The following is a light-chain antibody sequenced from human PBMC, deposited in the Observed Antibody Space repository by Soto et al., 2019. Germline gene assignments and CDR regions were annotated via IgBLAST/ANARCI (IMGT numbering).Light chain of an antibody. CDR1: SSDVGGYNY. V-gene: IGLV2-11*01. CDR2: DVS. CDR3: CSYAGSLWV. J-gene: IGLJ3*02. Sequence: QSALTQPRSVSGSPGQSVTISCTGTSSDVGGYNYVSWYQQHPGKAPKLVIYDVSKRPSGVPDRFSGSKSGNTASLTISGLQAEDEADYYCCSYAGSLWVFGGGTKVTVL.